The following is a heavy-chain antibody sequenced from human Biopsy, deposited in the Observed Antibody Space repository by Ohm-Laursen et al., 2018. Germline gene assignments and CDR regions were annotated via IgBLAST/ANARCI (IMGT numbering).Heavy chain of an antibody. D-gene: IGHD6-19*01. CDR3: VKSAYSSGFWEAYGY. V-gene: IGHV3-9*01. J-gene: IGHJ4*02. CDR1: GFRFDDYA. Sequence: SLRLSCAAAGFRFDDYAMQWVRQAPGKGLEWVSGISWSSGTIGYADSVKGRFTVSKDNAKNSLFLQMNSLRVEDTALYYCVKSAYSSGFWEAYGYWGQGTLVTVSS. CDR2: ISWSSGTI.